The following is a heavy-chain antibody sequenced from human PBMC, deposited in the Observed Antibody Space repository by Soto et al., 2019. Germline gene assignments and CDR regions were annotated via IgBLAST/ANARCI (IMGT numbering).Heavy chain of an antibody. D-gene: IGHD3-22*01. Sequence: SETVSLTCAVSGDSISSYYCMWIRQPPGKGLESIGYLYYGRSANYNPPLKSRVTISVDTSKNQFSLNLSSVTAADTAVYFCARNRYDTCNHHFGPRRQGNLVTVSS. CDR1: GDSISSYY. V-gene: IGHV4-59*12. CDR2: LYYGRSA. J-gene: IGHJ5*02. CDR3: ARNRYDTCNHHFGP.